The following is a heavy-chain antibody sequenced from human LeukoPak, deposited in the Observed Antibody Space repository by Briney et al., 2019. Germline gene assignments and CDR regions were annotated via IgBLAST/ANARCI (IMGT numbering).Heavy chain of an antibody. CDR1: GYTFTSYG. J-gene: IGHJ3*02. V-gene: IGHV1-18*01. CDR3: ARDGYSYGSDAFDI. Sequence: ASVKVSCKASGYTFTSYGISWVRQAPGQGLEWMGWISAYNGNTNYAQKLQGRVTMTTDTSTSTAYMELRRLRSDDTAVYYCARDGYSYGSDAFDIWGQGTMVTVSS. CDR2: ISAYNGNT. D-gene: IGHD5-18*01.